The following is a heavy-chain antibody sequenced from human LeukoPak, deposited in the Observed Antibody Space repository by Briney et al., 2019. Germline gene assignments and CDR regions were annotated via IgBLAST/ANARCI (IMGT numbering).Heavy chain of an antibody. CDR2: INPNTGGT. CDR1: GYTFTDYG. D-gene: IGHD4-17*01. J-gene: IGHJ4*02. Sequence: GASVKVSCKASGYTFTDYGIHWVRQAPGQGLEWMGWINPNTGGTNYAQRFQDRVTMTGDTSISTAYMELSSLRSDDTAVYYCTRDYRTTVTTSAYWGQGTLVTVSP. CDR3: TRDYRTTVTTSAY. V-gene: IGHV1-2*02.